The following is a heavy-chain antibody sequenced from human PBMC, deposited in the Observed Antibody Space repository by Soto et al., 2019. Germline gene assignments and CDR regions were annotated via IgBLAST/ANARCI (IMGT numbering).Heavy chain of an antibody. Sequence: PSETLSLTCTVSGGSISSGDYYWIWIRQPPGKGLEWIGYIYYSGSTYYNPSLKSRVTISVDTSKNQFSLKLSSVTAADTAVYYCARYITTVTAFDYWGQGTLVPVSS. CDR3: ARYITTVTAFDY. CDR2: IYYSGST. V-gene: IGHV4-30-4*01. CDR1: GGSISSGDYY. D-gene: IGHD4-17*01. J-gene: IGHJ4*02.